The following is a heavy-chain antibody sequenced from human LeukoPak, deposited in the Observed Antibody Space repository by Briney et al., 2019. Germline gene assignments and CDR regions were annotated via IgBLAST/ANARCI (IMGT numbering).Heavy chain of an antibody. V-gene: IGHV1-24*01. J-gene: IGHJ5*02. D-gene: IGHD5-18*01. CDR3: ASRGYSYGYRGYWFDP. Sequence: ASVKVSCKVSGYTLTELSMHWVRQAPGEGLEWRGGFDPEDGETIYAQKFQGRVTMTEDTSTDTAYMELSSLRSEDTAVYYRASRGYSYGYRGYWFDPWGQGTLVTVSS. CDR2: FDPEDGET. CDR1: GYTLTELS.